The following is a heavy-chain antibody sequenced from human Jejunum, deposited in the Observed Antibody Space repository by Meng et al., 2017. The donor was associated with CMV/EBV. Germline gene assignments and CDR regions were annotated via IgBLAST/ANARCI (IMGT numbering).Heavy chain of an antibody. CDR2: IGIVGDT. V-gene: IGHV3-13*01. CDR3: ARDSQAGGFDP. CDR1: RFTFSSSD. Sequence: LSCADSRFTFSSSDMHWVRQGTGKGLEWVSGIGIVGDTYYSGSVKGRFTISRENAKNSLYLQMNSLRAGDTAVYYCARDSQAGGFDPWGQGTLVTVSS. J-gene: IGHJ5*02.